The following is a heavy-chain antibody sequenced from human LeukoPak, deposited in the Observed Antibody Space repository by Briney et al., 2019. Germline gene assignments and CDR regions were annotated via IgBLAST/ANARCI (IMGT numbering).Heavy chain of an antibody. CDR1: GGSISNNRYY. V-gene: IGHV4-39*01. J-gene: IGHJ4*02. D-gene: IGHD2-15*01. Sequence: SETLSLTCTVSGGSISNNRYYWASSRPPPGAGLEWIGSILYSGTTFYNPSLKTRLTISVDTSKNQFSLRLNSMTAADTAVYYCARRLISATIDSWGQGILVTVSS. CDR3: ARRLISATIDS. CDR2: ILYSGTT.